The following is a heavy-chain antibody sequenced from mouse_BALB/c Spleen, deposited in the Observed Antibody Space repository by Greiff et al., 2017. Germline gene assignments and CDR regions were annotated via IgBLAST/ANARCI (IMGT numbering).Heavy chain of an antibody. CDR1: GFTFSSYA. V-gene: IGHV5-9-4*01. CDR3: ARKWGHYFDY. J-gene: IGHJ2*01. Sequence: EVQVVESGGGLVKPGGSLKLSCAASGFTFSSYAMSWVRQSPEKRLEWVAEISSGGSYTYYPDTVTGRFTISRDNAKSTLYLEMSSLRSEDTAMYFCARKWGHYFDYWGQGTTLTVSS. CDR2: ISSGGSYT.